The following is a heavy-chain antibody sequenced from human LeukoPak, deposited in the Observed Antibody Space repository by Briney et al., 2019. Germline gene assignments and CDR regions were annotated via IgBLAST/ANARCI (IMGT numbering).Heavy chain of an antibody. V-gene: IGHV3-15*01. D-gene: IGHD3-10*01. J-gene: IGHJ4*02. CDR1: GFTFSDAW. CDR2: IKSNTFGGTT. Sequence: GGSLRLSCAASGFTFSDAWMSWVRQAPGKGLEWVGHIKSNTFGGTTDYAAPVKGRFTISRDDSKNTLFLLMDSQKTEDTAVYYCSTEFYGSANFNFWGQGTLVTVSS. CDR3: STEFYGSANFNF.